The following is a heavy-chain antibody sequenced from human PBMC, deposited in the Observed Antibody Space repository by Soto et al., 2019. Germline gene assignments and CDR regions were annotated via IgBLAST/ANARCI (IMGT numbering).Heavy chain of an antibody. Sequence: EVHLLESGGGLVQPGGSLTLSCAASGFTFSSYAMSWVRQAPGKGLEWVSAISGGGGDSTYYADSVKGRLIISKDNSKNTLYLQMSSLRAEDTAVYYCAKELAFIGKGDCDMWGQGTMVTVSS. CDR3: AKELAFIGKGDCDM. CDR1: GFTFSSYA. V-gene: IGHV3-23*01. CDR2: ISGGGGDST. D-gene: IGHD3-3*02. J-gene: IGHJ3*02.